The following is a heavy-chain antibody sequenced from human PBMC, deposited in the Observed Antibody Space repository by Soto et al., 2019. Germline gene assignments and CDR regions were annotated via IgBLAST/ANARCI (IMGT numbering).Heavy chain of an antibody. J-gene: IGHJ4*02. CDR3: ARDYGRYDILTGHSY. V-gene: IGHV3-33*01. CDR1: GFTFSSYG. CDR2: IWYDGSNK. D-gene: IGHD3-9*01. Sequence: PGGSLRLSCAASGFTFSSYGMHWVRQAPGKGLEWVAVIWYDGSNKYYADSVKGRFTISRDNSKNTLYLQMNSLRAEDTAVYYCARDYGRYDILTGHSYWGQGTLVTVSS.